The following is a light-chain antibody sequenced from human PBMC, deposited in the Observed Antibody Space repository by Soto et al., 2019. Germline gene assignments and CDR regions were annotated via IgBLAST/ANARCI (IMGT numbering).Light chain of an antibody. V-gene: IGLV2-11*01. CDR2: DVS. CDR1: SGDVGGYKY. CDR3: CSYAGIFVV. J-gene: IGLJ2*01. Sequence: QSALTQPRSVSGSPGQSVTISWTGTSGDVGGYKYVSWYQQHPGKAPKLMIYDVSKRPSGVPDRFSGSKSGNTASLTISGLQAEDEADYYCCSYAGIFVVFGGGTKLTVL.